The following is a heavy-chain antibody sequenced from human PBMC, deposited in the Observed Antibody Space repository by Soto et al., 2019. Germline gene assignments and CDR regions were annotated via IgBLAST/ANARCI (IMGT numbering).Heavy chain of an antibody. CDR1: GGSVSSGSYH. J-gene: IGHJ5*02. Sequence: SETLSLTCTVSGGSVSSGSYHWSWIRQPPGKGLEWIGYIYYSGSTNYNPSLKSRVTISVDTSKNQFSLKLSSVTAADTAVYYCARGLIVVVVAATMNWFDPWGQGTLVTVSS. D-gene: IGHD2-15*01. CDR2: IYYSGST. V-gene: IGHV4-61*01. CDR3: ARGLIVVVVAATMNWFDP.